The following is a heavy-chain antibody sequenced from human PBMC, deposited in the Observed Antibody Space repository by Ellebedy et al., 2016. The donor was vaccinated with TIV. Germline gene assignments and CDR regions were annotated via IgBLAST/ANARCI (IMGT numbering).Heavy chain of an antibody. CDR3: ARDFGFDQPTLRY. CDR1: GYTFNGYY. V-gene: IGHV1-2*02. D-gene: IGHD5-12*01. J-gene: IGHJ4*02. CDR2: INPDSGDT. Sequence: AASVKVSCKASGYTFNGYYMHWVRQARGQGLEWMGWINPDSGDTNYAQKFQGRVTMTRDTSISTAYMELSRLRSDDTAMYYCARDFGFDQPTLRYWGQGTLVTVSS.